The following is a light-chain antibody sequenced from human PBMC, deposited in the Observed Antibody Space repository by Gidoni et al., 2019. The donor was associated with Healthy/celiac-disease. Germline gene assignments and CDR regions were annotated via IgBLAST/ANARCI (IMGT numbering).Light chain of an antibody. V-gene: IGKV3-11*01. CDR3: QQRSNWHT. J-gene: IGKJ2*01. CDR1: QSVSSC. Sequence: EIVFTQSPATLSLSPGERATRACRASQSVSSCLAWYQQKPGQAPRLLIYDASNRATGIPARFSGSGSGTDFTLTISSLEPEDFAVYYCQQRSNWHTFGQGTKLEIK. CDR2: DAS.